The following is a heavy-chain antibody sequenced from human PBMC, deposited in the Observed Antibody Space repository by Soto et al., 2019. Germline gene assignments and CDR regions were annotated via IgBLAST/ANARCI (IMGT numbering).Heavy chain of an antibody. CDR2: IGTAGDT. Sequence: EVQLVESGGGLVQPGGSLRLSCAASGFTFSSYDMHWVRQATGKGLEWVSAIGTAGDTYYPGSVKGRFTISRENAKNSLYLQRNSLRAGDTAVYYCARGRYFDWLSDAFDIWGQGTMVTVSS. CDR3: ARGRYFDWLSDAFDI. D-gene: IGHD3-9*01. CDR1: GFTFSSYD. J-gene: IGHJ3*02. V-gene: IGHV3-13*01.